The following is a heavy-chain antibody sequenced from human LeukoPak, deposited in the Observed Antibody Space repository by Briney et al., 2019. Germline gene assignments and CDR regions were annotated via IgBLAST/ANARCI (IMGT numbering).Heavy chain of an antibody. J-gene: IGHJ1*01. V-gene: IGHV3-23*01. D-gene: IGHD2-21*02. CDR2: IGSSGGST. CDR1: GFTFSSYD. Sequence: SGGSLRLSCAASGFTFSSYDMSWVRQAPGKGLEWVSVIGSSGGSTYYADSVKGRFTISRDNSKNTLYLQMNSLRAEDTAVYYCAKMEVVTADDKYFQYWGQGTQVTVSS. CDR3: AKMEVVTADDKYFQY.